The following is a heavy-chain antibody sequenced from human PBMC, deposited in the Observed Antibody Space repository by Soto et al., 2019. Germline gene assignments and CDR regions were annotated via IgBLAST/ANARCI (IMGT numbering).Heavy chain of an antibody. Sequence: QVQLQQWGAGLLKPSETLSLTCAVYGGSFSGYYWSWIRQPPGKGLEWIGEINHRGSTNYNPSLKSRVTISVDTSKNQFSLKLSSVTAADTAVYYCARSPSYYDYIWGSYRSQYYFDYWGQGTLVTVSS. V-gene: IGHV4-34*01. CDR1: GGSFSGYY. D-gene: IGHD3-16*02. J-gene: IGHJ4*02. CDR3: ARSPSYYDYIWGSYRSQYYFDY. CDR2: INHRGST.